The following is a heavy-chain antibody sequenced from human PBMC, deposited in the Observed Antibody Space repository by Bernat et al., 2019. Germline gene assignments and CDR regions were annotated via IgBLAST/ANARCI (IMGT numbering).Heavy chain of an antibody. Sequence: EVQLVESGGGLVKPGGSLRLSCAASGFTFSSYSMNCVRQAPGKGLEWVSSISSSSSYIYDADSVKGRFTISRDNAKSSRDRQRNSRRAEETAVYYCAREMWLAYDYWGQGTLVTVSS. V-gene: IGHV3-21*01. CDR3: AREMWLAYDY. J-gene: IGHJ4*02. D-gene: IGHD6-19*01. CDR2: ISSSSSYI. CDR1: GFTFSSYS.